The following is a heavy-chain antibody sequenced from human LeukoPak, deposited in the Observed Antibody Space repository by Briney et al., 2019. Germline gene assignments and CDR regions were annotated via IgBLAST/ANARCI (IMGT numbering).Heavy chain of an antibody. Sequence: ASVKVSCKASGYTFTGYYMHWVRQAPGQGLEWMGWINPNSGGTNYAQKFQGRVTMTRDTSISTAYMELSRLRSDDTAVYYCATREYSSSSMDVWGKGTTVTVSS. CDR2: INPNSGGT. D-gene: IGHD6-6*01. CDR1: GYTFTGYY. V-gene: IGHV1-2*02. CDR3: ATREYSSSSMDV. J-gene: IGHJ6*03.